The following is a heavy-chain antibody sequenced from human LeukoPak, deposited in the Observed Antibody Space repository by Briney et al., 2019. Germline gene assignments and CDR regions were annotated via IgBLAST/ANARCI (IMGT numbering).Heavy chain of an antibody. CDR1: GGSVTRGAYS. J-gene: IGHJ4*02. CDR2: IYTSGDT. CDR3: VREILYCSGGSCYRGPFDN. D-gene: IGHD2-15*01. Sequence: SETLSLTCTVSGGSVTRGAYSWTWIRQPVGKGLEWIGRIYTSGDTKYNPSLKSRVTISVGASNNQFSLKLNSVTAADTAVYYCVREILYCSGGSCYRGPFDNWGQGTLVTVSA. V-gene: IGHV4-61*02.